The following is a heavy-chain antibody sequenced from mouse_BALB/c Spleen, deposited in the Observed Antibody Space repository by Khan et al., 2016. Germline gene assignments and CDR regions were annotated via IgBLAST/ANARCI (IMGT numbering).Heavy chain of an antibody. V-gene: IGHV6-6*01. CDR3: TRGVGHDLDD. Sequence: EVKLEESGGGLVQPGGSMKLSCAASGFTFSDAWMDWVRQSPEKGLEWVAEIRSTANNHATYYAESVPWRFTISSDASNSSVYLQINSLREEDTGRYSCTRGVGHDLDDWGQGTTRTGAS. CDR1: GFTFSDAW. J-gene: IGHJ2*01. D-gene: IGHD3-3*01. CDR2: IRSTANNHAT.